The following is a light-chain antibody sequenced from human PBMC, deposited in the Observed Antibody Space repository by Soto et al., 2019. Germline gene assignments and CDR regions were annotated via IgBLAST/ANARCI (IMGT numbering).Light chain of an antibody. CDR1: SSNIGRNY. J-gene: IGLJ1*01. CDR3: GTWDSSLDTGV. V-gene: IGLV1-51*02. Sequence: QSVLTQPPSVSAASGQKVTLSCSGSSSNIGRNYVSWYQQVPGTAPKLLVYENNKRPSGIPDRFSGSKSGSSATLGITGLQTGDEADYYCGTWDSSLDTGVFGTGTKLTVL. CDR2: ENN.